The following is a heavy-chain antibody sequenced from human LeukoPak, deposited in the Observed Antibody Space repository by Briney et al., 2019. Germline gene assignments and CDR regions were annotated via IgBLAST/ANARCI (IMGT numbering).Heavy chain of an antibody. CDR1: GGSISRGGYY. J-gene: IGHJ4*02. CDR3: ARDSGLYGDYVYY. V-gene: IGHV4-31*03. Sequence: PSETLSLTCTVSGGSISRGGYYWSWIRQHPGKGLEWIGYIYYSGSTYYNPSLKSRVTISVDTSKNQFSLKLSSVTAADTAVYYCARDSGLYGDYVYYWGQGTLVTVSS. CDR2: IYYSGST. D-gene: IGHD4-17*01.